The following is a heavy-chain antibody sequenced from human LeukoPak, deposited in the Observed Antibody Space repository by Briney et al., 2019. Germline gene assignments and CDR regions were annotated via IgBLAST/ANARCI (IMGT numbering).Heavy chain of an antibody. Sequence: PETLSLTCTISGGSTSSYYWSWIRQSPGKGLEWIGDIYYTGDTNDNPSLKSRASISIDTSNNQFSLRLRSVTAADTAVYYCARGFQWHPKPCVFDVWGKGTMVTVSS. CDR3: ARGFQWHPKPCVFDV. CDR1: GGSTSSYY. CDR2: IYYTGDT. D-gene: IGHD2-8*01. V-gene: IGHV4-59*01. J-gene: IGHJ3*01.